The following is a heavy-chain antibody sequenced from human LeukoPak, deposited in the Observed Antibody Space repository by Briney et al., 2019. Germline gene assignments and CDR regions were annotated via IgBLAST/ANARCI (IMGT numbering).Heavy chain of an antibody. CDR3: AKSLISSVWTRHPIDY. J-gene: IGHJ4*02. Sequence: GGSLRLSCAASGFTFSSYAMHWVRQAPGKGLEWVAIISYDGSNEYYADSVKGRFTISRDNSMNTLYLQMNSLRAEDTALYYCAKSLISSVWTRHPIDYWGQGTLVTVSS. V-gene: IGHV3-30*18. D-gene: IGHD6-25*01. CDR2: ISYDGSNE. CDR1: GFTFSSYA.